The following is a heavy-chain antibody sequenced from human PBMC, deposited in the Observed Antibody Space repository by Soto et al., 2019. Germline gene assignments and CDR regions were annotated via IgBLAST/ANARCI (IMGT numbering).Heavy chain of an antibody. CDR2: INHSGST. Sequence: ETLSVTCAVDGGSFSGYYWSWIRQPPGKGLEWIGEINHSGSTNYNSSLKSRVTISVDTSKNQLSLKMSSVTAADTAVYYWARASGSYYGYFEYWGQGTLVTVSS. CDR1: GGSFSGYY. V-gene: IGHV4-34*01. J-gene: IGHJ4*02. CDR3: ARASGSYYGYFEY. D-gene: IGHD1-26*01.